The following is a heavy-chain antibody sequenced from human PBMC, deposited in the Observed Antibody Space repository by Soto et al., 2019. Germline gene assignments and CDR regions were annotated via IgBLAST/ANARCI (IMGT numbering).Heavy chain of an antibody. V-gene: IGHV4-31*03. J-gene: IGHJ4*02. CDR1: GGSSDSGVYC. D-gene: IGHD5-18*01. Sequence: PSEPLCLRCTVSGGSSDSGVYCWSWIRQHPGKGLDWIGCISYGGSTSYNPSLKSRVTISVDTSKNQFSLKLTSVTAADTAVYYCSRGILVWGQGALVTVSS. CDR3: SRGILV. CDR2: ISYGGST.